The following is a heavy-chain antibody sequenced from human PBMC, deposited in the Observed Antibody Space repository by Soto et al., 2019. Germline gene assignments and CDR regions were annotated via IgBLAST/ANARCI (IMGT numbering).Heavy chain of an antibody. Sequence: GGSLRLSCAASGFTFSSYGMHWVRQAPGKGLEWVAVIWYDGSNKYYADSVKGRFTISRDNSKNTLYLQMNSLRAEDTAVYYCARDGGIAWLGYYMDVWGKGTTVTVSS. J-gene: IGHJ6*03. CDR3: ARDGGIAWLGYYMDV. CDR2: IWYDGSNK. D-gene: IGHD6-13*01. V-gene: IGHV3-33*01. CDR1: GFTFSSYG.